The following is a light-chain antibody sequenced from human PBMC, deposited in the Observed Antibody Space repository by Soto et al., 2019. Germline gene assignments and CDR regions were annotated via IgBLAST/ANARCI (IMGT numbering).Light chain of an antibody. CDR1: QSLGSN. J-gene: IGKJ1*01. CDR2: ATS. V-gene: IGKV3-15*01. Sequence: EIVMTQSPATLSVSPGERAALSCRASQSLGSNLAWYHQKPGQAPRLLLYATSSRATGVPDRFSGDGSGTEFTPTISSLQSEDLGLYYCQKYSEGPGTFAPGTKVEI. CDR3: QKYSEGPGT.